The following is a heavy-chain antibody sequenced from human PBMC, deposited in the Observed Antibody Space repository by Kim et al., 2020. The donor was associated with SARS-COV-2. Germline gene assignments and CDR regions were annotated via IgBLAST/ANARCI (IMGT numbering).Heavy chain of an antibody. Sequence: GGSLRLSCAASDFTFSDSAMHWVRQASGKGLEWVGRIRSKSNSYASAYAASVKGRFTISRDDSKNSAYLQMNSLKTEDTAVYYCNRVPGMTYAFWDGFD. CDR2: IRSKSNSYAS. J-gene: IGHJ3*02. D-gene: IGHD2-2*01. CDR1: DFTFSDSA. V-gene: IGHV3-73*01. CDR3: NRVPGMTYAFWDGFD.